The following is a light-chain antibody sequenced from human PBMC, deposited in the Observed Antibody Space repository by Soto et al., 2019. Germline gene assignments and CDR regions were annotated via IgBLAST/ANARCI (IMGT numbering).Light chain of an antibody. CDR2: EVS. CDR3: SSYTITSTLV. V-gene: IGLV2-14*01. J-gene: IGLJ2*01. Sequence: QSALTQPASVSGSPGQSITISCTGTSSDVGGHNYVSWYQQHPGKAPKLMIYEVSNRPSGVSNRFSGSKSGNTASLTISGLQAEDEADYYCSSYTITSTLVFGGGTKLTVL. CDR1: SSDVGGHNY.